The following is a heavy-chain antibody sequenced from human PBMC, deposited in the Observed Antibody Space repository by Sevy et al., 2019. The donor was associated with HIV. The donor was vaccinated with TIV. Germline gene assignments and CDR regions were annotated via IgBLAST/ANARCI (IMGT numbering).Heavy chain of an antibody. CDR2: ISYDGSNK. CDR3: AKIRHSSGWYGGHYYYYGMDV. D-gene: IGHD6-19*01. Sequence: GGSLRLSCAASGFTFSSYGMHWVRQAPGKGLEWVAVISYDGSNKYYADSVKGRFTISRDNSKNTLYLQMNSLRAEDTAVYYCAKIRHSSGWYGGHYYYYGMDVWGQGTTVTVSS. CDR1: GFTFSSYG. J-gene: IGHJ6*02. V-gene: IGHV3-30*18.